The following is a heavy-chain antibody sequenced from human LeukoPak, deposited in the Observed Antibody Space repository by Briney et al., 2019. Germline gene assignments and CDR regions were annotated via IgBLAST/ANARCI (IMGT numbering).Heavy chain of an antibody. Sequence: GGSLRLSCAASGFTVSSKYMSWVRQAPGKGLEWVSVIYSGGSTYYADSVKGRFTISRDNSKNTLYLQMNSLRAEDTAVYYCARVAEGGHSGYDPDYYYYYGMDVWGQGTTVTVSS. CDR2: IYSGGST. V-gene: IGHV3-53*01. CDR3: ARVAEGGHSGYDPDYYYYYGMDV. J-gene: IGHJ6*02. CDR1: GFTVSSKY. D-gene: IGHD5-12*01.